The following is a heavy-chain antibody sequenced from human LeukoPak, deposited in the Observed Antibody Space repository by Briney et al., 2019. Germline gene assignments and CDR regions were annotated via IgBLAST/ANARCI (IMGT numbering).Heavy chain of an antibody. CDR1: GGSISSYY. CDR2: IYYSGST. V-gene: IGHV4-59*05. D-gene: IGHD5/OR15-5a*01. Sequence: PSGTLSLTCTVSGGSISSYYWSWIRQPPGKGLEWIGSIYYSGSTYYNPSLKSRVTISVDTSKNQFSLKLSSVTAADTAVYYCARSAPRSTWLFDLWGRGTLVTVSS. J-gene: IGHJ2*01. CDR3: ARSAPRSTWLFDL.